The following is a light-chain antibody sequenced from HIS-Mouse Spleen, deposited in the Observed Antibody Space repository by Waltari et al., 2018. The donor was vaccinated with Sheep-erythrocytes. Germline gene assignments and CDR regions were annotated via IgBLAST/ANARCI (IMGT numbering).Light chain of an antibody. CDR2: EGS. V-gene: IGLV2-23*01. CDR1: SSDVGRYNL. Sequence: QSALTQPASVSGSPGQSITISCPGTSSDVGRYNLFSWYQQNPGKAPKLMIYEGSKRPSGVSNRFSGSKSGNTASLTISGLQAEDEADYYCCSYAGSSTPWVFGGGTKLTVL. CDR3: CSYAGSSTPWV. J-gene: IGLJ3*02.